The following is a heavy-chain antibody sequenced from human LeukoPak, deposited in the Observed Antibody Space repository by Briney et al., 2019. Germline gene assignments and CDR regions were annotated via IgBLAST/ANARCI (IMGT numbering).Heavy chain of an antibody. J-gene: IGHJ6*02. V-gene: IGHV1-69*04. CDR2: IIPILGIA. D-gene: IGHD2-15*01. CDR3: ARGHIVVVVAATYYYYGMDV. Sequence: GASVKVSCTASGGTFSSYAISWVRQPPGQGLEWMGRIIPILGIANYAQKFQGRVTITADKSTSIAYMELSSLRSEDTAVYYCARGHIVVVVAATYYYYGMDVGGQGTTVTVSS. CDR1: GGTFSSYA.